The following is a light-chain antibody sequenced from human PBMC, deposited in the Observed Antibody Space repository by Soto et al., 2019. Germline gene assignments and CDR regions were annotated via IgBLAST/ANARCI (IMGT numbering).Light chain of an antibody. CDR1: QSISSY. CDR3: QQSYITPPA. CDR2: AAS. V-gene: IGKV1-39*01. J-gene: IGKJ1*01. Sequence: IHMSQSTSTLSSAIADRVTTPCRASQSISSYLNWYQQKPGKAPKLLIYAASSLQSGVPSRFSGSGSGTDFTLTISSLQPEDFATYYCQQSYITPPAFGQGTKVDTK.